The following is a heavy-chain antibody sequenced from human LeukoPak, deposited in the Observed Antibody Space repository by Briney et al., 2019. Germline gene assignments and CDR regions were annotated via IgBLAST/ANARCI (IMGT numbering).Heavy chain of an antibody. CDR3: ARARAGYSSSWYASPYYYYYMDV. CDR2: INHSGST. V-gene: IGHV4-34*01. J-gene: IGHJ6*03. D-gene: IGHD6-13*01. Sequence: SETLSLTCAVYGGSFSGYYRSWIRQPPGKGLEWIGEINHSGSTNYNPSLKSRVTISVDTSKNQFSLKLSSVTAADTAVYYCARARAGYSSSWYASPYYYYYMDVWGKGTTVTVSS. CDR1: GGSFSGYY.